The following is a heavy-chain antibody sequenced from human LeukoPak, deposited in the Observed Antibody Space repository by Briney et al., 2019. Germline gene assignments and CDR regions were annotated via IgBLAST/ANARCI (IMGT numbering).Heavy chain of an antibody. CDR1: GFNFSSYW. D-gene: IGHD3-3*01. Sequence: GGSLRLSCAASGFNFSSYWIHWVRHAPGKGLVWVSRINSDVSSTTYADSVKGRFTISRDNAKNTLYLQMNSLRAEDTAVYYCAREDGDYYYGMDVWGQGTTVTVSS. CDR3: AREDGDYYYGMDV. J-gene: IGHJ6*02. V-gene: IGHV3-74*01. CDR2: INSDVSST.